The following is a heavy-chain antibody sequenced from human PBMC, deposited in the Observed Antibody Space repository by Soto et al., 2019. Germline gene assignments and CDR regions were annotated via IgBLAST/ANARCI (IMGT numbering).Heavy chain of an antibody. CDR2: ISGSGGST. V-gene: IGHV3-23*01. J-gene: IGHJ4*02. Sequence: EVQLLESGGGLEQPGGSLRLSCAASGFTFNSYAMSWVRQAPGKGLEWVSAISGSGGSTYYADFAKGRFTISRDNSKNTLYLPMNRLRAADTAVYYCAKVDARNTVTTLHYWGQGTLVTVSS. CDR1: GFTFNSYA. CDR3: AKVDARNTVTTLHY. D-gene: IGHD4-17*01.